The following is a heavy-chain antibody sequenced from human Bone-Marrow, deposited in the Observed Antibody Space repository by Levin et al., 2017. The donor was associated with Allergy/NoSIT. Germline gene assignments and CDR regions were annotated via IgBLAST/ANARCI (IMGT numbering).Heavy chain of an antibody. CDR1: GFSLSTSGVG. Sequence: SGPTLVKPTQTLTLTCTFSGFSLSTSGVGVGWIRQPPGKALEWLALIYWNDDKRYSPSLKSRLTITKDTSKNQVVLTMTNMDPVDTATYYCAHRRERVTVLGYCSSTSCYEWFDPWGQGTLVTVSS. V-gene: IGHV2-5*01. CDR2: IYWNDDK. J-gene: IGHJ5*02. CDR3: AHRRERVTVLGYCSSTSCYEWFDP. D-gene: IGHD2-2*01.